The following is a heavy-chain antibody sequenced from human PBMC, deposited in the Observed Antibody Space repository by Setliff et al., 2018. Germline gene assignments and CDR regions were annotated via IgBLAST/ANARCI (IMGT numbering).Heavy chain of an antibody. Sequence: SETLSLTCTVSGGSISNYYWSWIRQPAGKGLEWIGLIYTSGSTNYNPSLKSRVTMSVDTSKNQFSLKVSSVTAADTAVYYCARSFSRREKFLLDYWGQGALVTVSS. J-gene: IGHJ4*02. V-gene: IGHV4-4*07. CDR2: IYTSGST. CDR1: GGSISNYY. CDR3: ARSFSRREKFLLDY.